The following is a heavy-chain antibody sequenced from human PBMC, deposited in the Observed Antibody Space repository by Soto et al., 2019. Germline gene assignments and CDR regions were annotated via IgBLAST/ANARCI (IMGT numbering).Heavy chain of an antibody. Sequence: PVESLKISCKGSGYSFTSYWISWVRQMPGKGLEWMGRIDPSDSYTNYSPSFQGHVTISADKSISTAYLQWSSLKASDTAMYYCARGYCSSTSCYTYYGMEVWGKGNTVTVSS. CDR3: ARGYCSSTSCYTYYGMEV. V-gene: IGHV5-10-1*01. D-gene: IGHD2-2*02. CDR1: GYSFTSYW. J-gene: IGHJ6*04. CDR2: IDPSDSYT.